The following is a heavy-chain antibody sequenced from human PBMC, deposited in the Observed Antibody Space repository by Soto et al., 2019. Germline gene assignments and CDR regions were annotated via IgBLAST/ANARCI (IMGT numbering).Heavy chain of an antibody. CDR3: ARQGHYYCYYMDV. J-gene: IGHJ6*03. CDR1: GYSFTSYW. V-gene: IGHV5-51*01. CDR2: IYPGDSDT. Sequence: ESLKISCKGSGYSFTSYWIAWVRQMPGKGLEWMGIIYPGDSDTKYNPSFQGQVTISADKSISTAYLQWSSLKASDTAMYYCARQGHYYCYYMDVWGKGTTVTVS.